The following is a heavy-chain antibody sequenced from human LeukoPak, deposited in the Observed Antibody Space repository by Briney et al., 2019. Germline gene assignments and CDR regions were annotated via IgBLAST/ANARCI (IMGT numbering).Heavy chain of an antibody. D-gene: IGHD6-19*01. Sequence: GGSLRLACAASGFTFSSYEMNWVRQAPGKGLEWVSYISSSGSTIYYADSVKGRFTISRDNAKNPLYLQMNSLRAEDTAVYYCARDRGGSGWFNWGQGTLVTVSS. J-gene: IGHJ4*02. V-gene: IGHV3-48*03. CDR1: GFTFSSYE. CDR3: ARDRGGSGWFN. CDR2: ISSSGSTI.